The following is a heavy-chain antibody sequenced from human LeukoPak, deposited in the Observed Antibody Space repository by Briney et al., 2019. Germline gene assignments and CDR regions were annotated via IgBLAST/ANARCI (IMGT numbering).Heavy chain of an antibody. CDR1: GFTFSNNW. Sequence: GGSLRLSCAASGFTFSNNWMSWVRQAPGKGLEWVANIKQDGSEMYYVDSVKGRFTISRDKAKNSLYLQMNSLRAEDTAVYYCARDSKYSSGWYDAFDIWGQGTMVTVSS. V-gene: IGHV3-7*01. CDR3: ARDSKYSSGWYDAFDI. D-gene: IGHD6-19*01. J-gene: IGHJ3*02. CDR2: IKQDGSEM.